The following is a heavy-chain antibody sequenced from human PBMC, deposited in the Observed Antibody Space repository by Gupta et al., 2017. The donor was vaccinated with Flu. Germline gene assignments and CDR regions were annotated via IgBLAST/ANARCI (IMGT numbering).Heavy chain of an antibody. CDR3: ARDRALRYFVQQKTDYYYGMDV. Sequence: QVQLVQSGAEVKKPGSSVKVSCKASGGTFSSYAISWVRQAPGQGLEWMGGIIPIFGTANYAQKFQGRVTITADESTSTAYMELSSLRSEDTAVYYCARDRALRYFVQQKTDYYYGMDVWGQGTTVTVSS. CDR2: IIPIFGTA. CDR1: GGTFSSYA. J-gene: IGHJ6*02. V-gene: IGHV1-69*01. D-gene: IGHD3-9*01.